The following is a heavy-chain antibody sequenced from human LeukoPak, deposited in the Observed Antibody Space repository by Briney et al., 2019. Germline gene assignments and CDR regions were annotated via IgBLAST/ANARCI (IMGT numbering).Heavy chain of an antibody. CDR2: ISGGSSTI. V-gene: IGHV3-48*01. D-gene: IGHD3-22*01. J-gene: IGHJ3*02. CDR3: ARGKMTWYYYDSSGYYLGAFDI. Sequence: GGSLRLSCAASGFTFSSYSMNWVRQAPGKGLEWVSYISGGSSTIYYADSVKGRFTISRDNAKNSLYLQMNSLRAEDTAVYYCARGKMTWYYYDSSGYYLGAFDIWGQGTMVTVSS. CDR1: GFTFSSYS.